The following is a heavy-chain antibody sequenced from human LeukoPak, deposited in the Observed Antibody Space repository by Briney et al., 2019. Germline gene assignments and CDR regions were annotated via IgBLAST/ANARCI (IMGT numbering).Heavy chain of an antibody. Sequence: SETLSLTCTVSGYSISSGYYWGWIRQPPGKGLEWIGSIYHSGSTYYNPSLKSRVTISVDTSKNQFSLKLSSVTAAGTAVYYCARLGLPPEGAFDIWGQGTMVTVSS. CDR2: IYHSGST. J-gene: IGHJ3*02. CDR1: GYSISSGYY. CDR3: ARLGLPPEGAFDI. D-gene: IGHD2/OR15-2a*01. V-gene: IGHV4-38-2*02.